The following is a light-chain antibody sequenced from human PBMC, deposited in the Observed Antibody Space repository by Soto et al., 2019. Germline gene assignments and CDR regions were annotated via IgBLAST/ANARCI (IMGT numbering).Light chain of an antibody. Sequence: EIGMTQSPATLSVSPGERATLSCRASHSVSSDLAWYQQKPGQAPRLLIYGASTSATGIPARFSGSGSGTEFTLTIGSLQSEDFAVYYCQQNNNRPLTFGQGTRVEIK. CDR2: GAS. CDR1: HSVSSD. V-gene: IGKV3-15*01. CDR3: QQNNNRPLT. J-gene: IGKJ5*01.